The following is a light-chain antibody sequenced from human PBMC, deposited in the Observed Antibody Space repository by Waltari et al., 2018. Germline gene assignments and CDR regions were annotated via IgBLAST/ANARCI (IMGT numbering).Light chain of an antibody. Sequence: EIVLTQSPGTLSLSPGERATLSCRASQSVSSTYLAWYQQRPGQAPRLLIDVASRSATGVPDRFSGSGSEPDFTLTISRLEPEDFAVYYCQYYGGSYSFGQGTKLEIK. CDR3: QYYGGSYS. V-gene: IGKV3-20*01. CDR2: VAS. CDR1: QSVSSTY. J-gene: IGKJ2*01.